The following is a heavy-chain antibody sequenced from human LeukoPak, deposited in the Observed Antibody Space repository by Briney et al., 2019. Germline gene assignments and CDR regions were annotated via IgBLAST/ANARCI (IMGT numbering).Heavy chain of an antibody. V-gene: IGHV1-3*03. CDR3: ARVLVGRSYYYRFDP. CDR1: GYTFTSYA. CDR2: INAGNGNT. D-gene: IGHD3-10*01. J-gene: IGHJ5*02. Sequence: ASVKVSCKASGYTFTSYAMHWVRQAPGQRLEWMGWINAGNGNTKYSQEFQGRVTITRDTSASTAYMELSSLRSEDMAVYYCARVLVGRSYYYRFDPWGQGTLVTVSS.